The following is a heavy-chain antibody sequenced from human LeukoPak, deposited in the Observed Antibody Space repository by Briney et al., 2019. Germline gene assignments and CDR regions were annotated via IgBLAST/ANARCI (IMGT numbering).Heavy chain of an antibody. Sequence: ASVKVSCKASGYTFTSYGSSWLRQAPGQRLEWMGWISAYNGNTNYAQKLQGRVTMTTDTSTSTAYMELRSLRSDDTAVYYCARDLGGEYSSSSLEYWGQGTLVTVSS. D-gene: IGHD6-6*01. J-gene: IGHJ4*02. V-gene: IGHV1-18*01. CDR1: GYTFTSYG. CDR3: ARDLGGEYSSSSLEY. CDR2: ISAYNGNT.